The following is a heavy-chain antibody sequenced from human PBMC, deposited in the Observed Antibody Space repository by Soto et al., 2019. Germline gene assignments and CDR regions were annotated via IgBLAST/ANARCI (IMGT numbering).Heavy chain of an antibody. Sequence: GGSLILSCAASGFTFSSYGMHWVRQAPGKGLEWVAVISYDGSNKYYADSVKGRFTISRDNSENTLYLQMNSLRAEDTAVYYCAIHGRDWGQGTLVTVSS. CDR1: GFTFSSYG. CDR2: ISYDGSNK. V-gene: IGHV3-30*03. J-gene: IGHJ1*01. CDR3: AIHGRD.